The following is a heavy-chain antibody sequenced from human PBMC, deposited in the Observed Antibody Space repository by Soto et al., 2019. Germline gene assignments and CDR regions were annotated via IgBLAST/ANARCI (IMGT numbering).Heavy chain of an antibody. CDR1: GFTFSRYA. V-gene: IGHV3-30*03. CDR2: ISYDGTNK. Sequence: QVQLVESGGGVVQPGRSLRLSCAASGFTFSRYAMHWVRQAPGKGLEWVAVISYDGTNKYYADSVKGRFTISRDNSKDTLYLQMNSLRAEDTAVYYCAPSRGVSLFDYWGQGTLVTVSS. D-gene: IGHD3-10*01. CDR3: APSRGVSLFDY. J-gene: IGHJ4*02.